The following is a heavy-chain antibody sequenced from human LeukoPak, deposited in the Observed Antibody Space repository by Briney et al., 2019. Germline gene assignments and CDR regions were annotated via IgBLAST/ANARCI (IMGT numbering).Heavy chain of an antibody. D-gene: IGHD3-22*01. J-gene: IGHJ4*02. CDR1: GYTFTGYY. Sequence: ASVKVSCKASGYTFTGYYMHWVRQAPGQGLEWMGWLNPNSAATSYPQKFQGRVTMTRDTSISTAYMELSTLTSDDTAVYYCARGGEWYYDSSTYRPFDYWGQGTLVTVSS. V-gene: IGHV1-2*02. CDR3: ARGGEWYYDSSTYRPFDY. CDR2: LNPNSAAT.